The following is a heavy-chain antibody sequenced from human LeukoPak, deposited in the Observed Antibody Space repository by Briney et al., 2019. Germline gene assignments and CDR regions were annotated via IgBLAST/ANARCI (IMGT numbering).Heavy chain of an antibody. Sequence: SETLSLTCTVSGGSIRSSSYYWGWIRQPPGKGLEWIGSIYYSGSTYYNPSLKSRVTISVDTSKNQFSLKLSSVTAADTAVYYCARDRAQYYFDYWGQGTLVTVSS. D-gene: IGHD3-10*01. CDR3: ARDRAQYYFDY. V-gene: IGHV4-39*07. CDR2: IYYSGST. CDR1: GGSIRSSSYY. J-gene: IGHJ4*02.